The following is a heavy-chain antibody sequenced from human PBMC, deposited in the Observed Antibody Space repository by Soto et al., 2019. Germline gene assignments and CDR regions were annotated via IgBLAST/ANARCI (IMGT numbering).Heavy chain of an antibody. CDR3: ARRRAAAARDY. Sequence: PGGSLRLSCAASGFTFSSYSMNWVRQAPGKGLEWVSYISSSSSTIYYADSVKGRFTISRDNAKNSLYLQMNSLRAEDTAVYYCARRRAAAARDYWGQGTLVNVSS. CDR1: GFTFSSYS. J-gene: IGHJ4*02. D-gene: IGHD6-13*01. CDR2: ISSSSSTI. V-gene: IGHV3-48*01.